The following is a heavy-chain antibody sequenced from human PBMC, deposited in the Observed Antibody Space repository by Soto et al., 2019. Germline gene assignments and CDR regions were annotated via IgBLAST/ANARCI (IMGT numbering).Heavy chain of an antibody. Sequence: QITLKESGPPLVKPTQTLTLTCTFSGFSLTTRGVGVGWIRQPPGKALECLALIYWDDDKRYSPSLQSRLSITQDTSKSQVVLTMPNVDPVDTATYYCAHIPNYYQYDWFDPWGQGTLVSVSS. D-gene: IGHD3-16*01. CDR1: GFSLTTRGVG. CDR2: IYWDDDK. V-gene: IGHV2-5*02. CDR3: AHIPNYYQYDWFDP. J-gene: IGHJ5*02.